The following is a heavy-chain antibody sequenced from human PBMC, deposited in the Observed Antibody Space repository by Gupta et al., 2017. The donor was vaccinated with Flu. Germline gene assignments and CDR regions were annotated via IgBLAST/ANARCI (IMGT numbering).Heavy chain of an antibody. J-gene: IGHJ4*02. CDR2: IYYSGST. D-gene: IGHD4-17*01. CDR3: ATMSMVTTFRPQRTQWRHYFDY. V-gene: IGHV4-59*01. CDR1: SGSINTYY. Sequence: QVHLQESGPGLVKPSETLSLTCTVSSGSINTYYWSWIRQPPGKGLEYIGHIYYSGSTNYNPSLKSRVTISGDTSKNQISLKLNSVTAADTAVYYCATMSMVTTFRPQRTQWRHYFDYWGQGILVTVSS.